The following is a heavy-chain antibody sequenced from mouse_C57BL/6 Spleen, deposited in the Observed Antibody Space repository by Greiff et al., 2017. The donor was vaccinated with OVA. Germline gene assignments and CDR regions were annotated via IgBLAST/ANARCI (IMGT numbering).Heavy chain of an antibody. CDR1: GFTFSSYA. CDR3: GGVGNNGVAY. V-gene: IGHV5-4*03. CDR2: ISAGGSYT. D-gene: IGHD1-1*01. Sequence: DVKLVESGGGLVKPGGSLKLSCAASGFTFSSYAMSWVRQTPEKRLEWVATISAGGSYTYYPDNIKGRFTISSDNANNHLYLQMSHLKSEDTAMYYCGGVGNNGVAYWGQGTLVTVSA. J-gene: IGHJ3*01.